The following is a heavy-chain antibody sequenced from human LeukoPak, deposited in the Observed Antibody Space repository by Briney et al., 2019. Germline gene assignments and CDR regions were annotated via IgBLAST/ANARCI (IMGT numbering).Heavy chain of an antibody. CDR1: GFTVSTNY. CDR3: ARGFRSVTTWGYFDY. D-gene: IGHD4-17*01. Sequence: AGGSLRLSCAASGFTVSTNYMSWVRQAPGKGLEWVSLIYSGGGTYYPDSAKGRFTISRDNSRNTLSLQMNSLRVDDTAVYYYARGFRSVTTWGYFDYWGQGALVTVSS. J-gene: IGHJ4*02. V-gene: IGHV3-66*01. CDR2: IYSGGGT.